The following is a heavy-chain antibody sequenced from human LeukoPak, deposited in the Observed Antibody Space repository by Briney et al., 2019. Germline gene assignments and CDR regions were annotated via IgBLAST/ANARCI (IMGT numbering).Heavy chain of an antibody. CDR3: LLRPGGYEYYFDY. CDR2: ISYDGSNK. Sequence: PGGSLRLSCAASGFTFSSYAMSWVRQAPGKGLEWVAVISYDGSNKYYADSVKGRFTISRDNSKNTLYLQMNSLRAEDTAVYYCLLRPGGYEYYFDYWGQGTLVTVSS. CDR1: GFTFSSYA. J-gene: IGHJ4*02. V-gene: IGHV3-30*03. D-gene: IGHD5-12*01.